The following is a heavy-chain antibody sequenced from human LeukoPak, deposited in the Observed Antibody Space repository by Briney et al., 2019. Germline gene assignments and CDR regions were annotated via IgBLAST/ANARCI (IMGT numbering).Heavy chain of an antibody. D-gene: IGHD3-22*01. Sequence: ASVKVSCKXSGYTFSYYYMHWVRQAPGQGLEWMGRINPNSGGTNYAQKFQGRVTMTRDTSISTAYMEVSRLRSDDTAVYYCTRDLSGYYDSSGYYQSTDYWGQGTLVTVSS. CDR3: TRDLSGYYDSSGYYQSTDY. J-gene: IGHJ4*02. V-gene: IGHV1-2*06. CDR2: INPNSGGT. CDR1: GYTFSYYY.